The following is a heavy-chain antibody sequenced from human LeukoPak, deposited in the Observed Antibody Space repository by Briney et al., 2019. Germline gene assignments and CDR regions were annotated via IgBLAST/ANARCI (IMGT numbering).Heavy chain of an antibody. CDR3: ARSIAAAGQAYDAFDI. D-gene: IGHD6-13*01. Sequence: SVKVSCKASGGTFSSYAISWVRQAPGQGLEWMGGIIPIFGTANYAQKFQGRVTITADESTSTAYMELSSLRSEDTAVYYCARSIAAAGQAYDAFDIWGQGTMVTVSP. V-gene: IGHV1-69*13. CDR1: GGTFSSYA. CDR2: IIPIFGTA. J-gene: IGHJ3*02.